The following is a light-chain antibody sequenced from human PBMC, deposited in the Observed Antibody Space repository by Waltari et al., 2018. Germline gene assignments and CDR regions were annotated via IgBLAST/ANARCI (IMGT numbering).Light chain of an antibody. CDR2: EGS. CDR1: QRLPHIDGKTY. J-gene: IGKJ4*01. V-gene: IGKV2-29*02. Sequence: DIVMTQTPLSLSVTPGQSSSIPCKSSQRLPHIDGKTYLYWYLQKPAQSPHFLIYEGSSQFYEGPDRFSGSGSGATFTLKISRVEAEDVGVYYCMQALHLPAVTFGGGTKVELK. CDR3: MQALHLPAVT.